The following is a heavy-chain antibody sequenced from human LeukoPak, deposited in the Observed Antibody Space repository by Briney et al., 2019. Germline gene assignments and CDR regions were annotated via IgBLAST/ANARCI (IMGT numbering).Heavy chain of an antibody. D-gene: IGHD3-3*01. V-gene: IGHV3-48*04. CDR3: AREGGYDFWSGYYFYNWFDP. Sequence: GGSLRLSCAASGFTFSSYSMNWVRQAPGKGLEWVSYISSSRSTIYYADSVKGRFTISRDNAKNSLYLQMNSLRAEDTAVYYCAREGGYDFWSGYYFYNWFDPWGQGTLVTVSS. CDR2: ISSSRSTI. J-gene: IGHJ5*02. CDR1: GFTFSSYS.